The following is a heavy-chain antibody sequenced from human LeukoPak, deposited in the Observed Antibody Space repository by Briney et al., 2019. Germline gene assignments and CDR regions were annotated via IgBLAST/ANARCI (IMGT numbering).Heavy chain of an antibody. CDR2: ISSSGSTI. J-gene: IGHJ4*02. V-gene: IGHV3-48*03. CDR1: GFTLSSYE. CDR3: ARDSYYYDSSGNYPLDY. D-gene: IGHD3-22*01. Sequence: GGSLRLSCAASGFTLSSYEMNWVRQAPGKGLEWVSYISSSGSTIYYADSVKGRFTISRDNAKNSLYLQMNSLRAEDTAVYYCARDSYYYDSSGNYPLDYWGQGTLVTVSS.